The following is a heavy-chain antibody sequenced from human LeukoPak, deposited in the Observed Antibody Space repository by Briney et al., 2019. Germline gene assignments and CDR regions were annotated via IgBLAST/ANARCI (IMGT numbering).Heavy chain of an antibody. D-gene: IGHD6-13*01. V-gene: IGHV3-23*01. CDR1: GFTFSSYA. Sequence: GGSLRLSCAASGFTFSSYAMSWVRQAPGKGLEWVSAISGSGGSTYYADSVKGRFTISRDNSKNTLYLQMNSLRAEDTAVYYCAKGLGSRVYYYIDVWGKGTTVTVSS. CDR2: ISGSGGST. CDR3: AKGLGSRVYYYIDV. J-gene: IGHJ6*03.